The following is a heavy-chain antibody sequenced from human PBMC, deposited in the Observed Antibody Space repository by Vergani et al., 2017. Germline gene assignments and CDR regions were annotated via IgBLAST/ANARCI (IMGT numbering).Heavy chain of an antibody. CDR1: GGPISRGNHY. CDR2: KYHSGST. J-gene: IGHJ3*02. CDR3: AKSTGVMEAGGGDAFDI. Sequence: QVQLQESGPGQVKPSQTLSLTCTVSGGPISRGNHYWSWIRPPPGKGLEWIGYKYHSGSTYSNPSLRSRVTISVDTSKNQFFLKLNSVTAAGTAVYFFAKSTGVMEAGGGDAFDIWGQGTEVTVSS. D-gene: IGHD2-15*01. V-gene: IGHV4-30-4*01.